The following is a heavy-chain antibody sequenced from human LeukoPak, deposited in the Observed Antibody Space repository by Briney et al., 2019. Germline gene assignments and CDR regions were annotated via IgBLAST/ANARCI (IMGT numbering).Heavy chain of an antibody. D-gene: IGHD2-2*01. CDR3: ARDDCSTTPCYAY. V-gene: IGHV3-33*08. CDR2: IWYDGSKT. CDR1: GFTSSSYA. J-gene: IGHJ4*02. Sequence: GGSLRLSCAASGFTSSSYALNWVRQAPGKGLEWVAAIWYDGSKTSYTDSVKGRFTVSRDISKNTVYLQMNGLKAEDTAVYYCARDDCSTTPCYAYWGQGTLVTVSS.